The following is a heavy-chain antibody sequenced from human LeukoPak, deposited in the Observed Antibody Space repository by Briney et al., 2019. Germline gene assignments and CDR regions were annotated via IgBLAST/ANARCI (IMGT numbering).Heavy chain of an antibody. Sequence: GGSLRLSCAASGFTFSSYSMNWVRQAPGKGLEWVSYISGSSSTIYYADSVKGRFTISRDNAKNSLYLQMNSLRAEDTAVYYCARDYGGSGYWSFDYWGQGTLVTVSS. CDR3: ARDYGGSGYWSFDY. J-gene: IGHJ4*02. CDR1: GFTFSSYS. V-gene: IGHV3-48*04. CDR2: ISGSSSTI. D-gene: IGHD3-22*01.